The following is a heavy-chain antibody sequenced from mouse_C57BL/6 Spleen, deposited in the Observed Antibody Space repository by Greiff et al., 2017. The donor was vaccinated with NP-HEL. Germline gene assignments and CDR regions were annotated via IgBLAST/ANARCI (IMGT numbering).Heavy chain of an antibody. CDR2: IHPNSGST. CDR1: GYTFTSYW. D-gene: IGHD2-12*01. CDR3: ARVRLLDDDAMDY. Sequence: QVQLQQPGAELVKPGASVKLSCKASGYTFTSYWMHWVKQRPGQGLEWIGMIHPNSGSTNYNEKFKSKATLTVDKSSSTAYMQLSSLTSEDSAVYYCARVRLLDDDAMDYWGQGTSVTVSS. V-gene: IGHV1-64*01. J-gene: IGHJ4*01.